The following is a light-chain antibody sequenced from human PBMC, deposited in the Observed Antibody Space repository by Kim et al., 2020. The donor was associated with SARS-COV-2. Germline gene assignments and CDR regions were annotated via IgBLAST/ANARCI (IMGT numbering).Light chain of an antibody. CDR3: QTYDNILNGVI. CDR1: TANIGTDYD. J-gene: IGLJ2*01. Sequence: QPVLTQPPSVSGAPGQRVTISCTGSTANIGTDYDVHWYQQLPGTAPRLLIFGKNNRPSGVPDRFSSSKSGTSASLAIAGLQAEDEADYYCQTYDNILNGVIFGGGTKLTVL. V-gene: IGLV1-40*01. CDR2: GKN.